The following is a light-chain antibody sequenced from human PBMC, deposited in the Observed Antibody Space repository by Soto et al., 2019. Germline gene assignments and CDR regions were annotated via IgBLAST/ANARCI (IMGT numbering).Light chain of an antibody. Sequence: QSALTQPASVSGSPGQSTTLSCTRTSSGVENYNLVSWYQHRPGKAPKLIIYEGSPLPSGVSDRFSGSKSRNPASLTISGLRTEDEDNYYCSSHEGAVVFGGGTQLTV. CDR1: SSGVENYNL. J-gene: IGLJ2*01. CDR2: EGS. V-gene: IGLV2-23*01. CDR3: SSHEGAVV.